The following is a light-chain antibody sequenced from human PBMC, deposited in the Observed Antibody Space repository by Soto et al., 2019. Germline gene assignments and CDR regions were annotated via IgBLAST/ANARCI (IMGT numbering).Light chain of an antibody. V-gene: IGLV2-23*01. CDR2: EGN. CDR1: SSDVGSYNL. J-gene: IGLJ2*01. Sequence: QSVLTQPASVSGSPGQSITISCTGTSSDVGSYNLVSWYQQHPGKAPKLMIYEGNKRPSGVSNRFSGPKSGNTASLTISGLQAEDEADYYCSSYTGSTTSVVFGGGTQLTVL. CDR3: SSYTGSTTSVV.